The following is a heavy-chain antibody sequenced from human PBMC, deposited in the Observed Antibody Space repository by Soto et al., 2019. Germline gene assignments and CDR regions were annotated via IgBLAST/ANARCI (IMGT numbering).Heavy chain of an antibody. CDR2: IYSGGSK. J-gene: IGHJ4*02. D-gene: IGHD6-19*01. CDR1: GFTVSSNY. V-gene: IGHV3-66*01. CDR3: ARGESSKQC. Sequence: GGSLRLSCAASGFTVSSNYMSWVRQAPGKGLEWVSVIYSGGSKYYAASVEGRFTISRDNSKNTLYLQMNSLRAEDTAVYYCARGESSKQCWGQGTLVTSPQ.